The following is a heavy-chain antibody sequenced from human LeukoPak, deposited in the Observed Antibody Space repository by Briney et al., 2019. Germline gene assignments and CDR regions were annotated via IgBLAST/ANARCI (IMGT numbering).Heavy chain of an antibody. J-gene: IGHJ6*02. CDR2: VSYDGSNK. CDR3: ARDRYGSGRGGMDV. CDR1: GFTFSAYA. Sequence: GRSLRLSCAASGFTFSAYAMHWVRQAPGTGLELVTLVSYDGSNKFYADSVKGRFTISRANSKNTLHLQMNSLRGEDTAVYYCARDRYGSGRGGMDVWGQGTTVTVSS. V-gene: IGHV3-30-3*01. D-gene: IGHD3-10*01.